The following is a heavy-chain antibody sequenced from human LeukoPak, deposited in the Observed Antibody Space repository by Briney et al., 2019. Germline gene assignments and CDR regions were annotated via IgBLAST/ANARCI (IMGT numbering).Heavy chain of an antibody. CDR3: ARGRYNWNP. D-gene: IGHD1-20*01. J-gene: IGHJ5*02. Sequence: SEALSLTCAVYGGSFSGYYWSWIRQPPGKGLEWIGEINHSGSTHYNPSLKSRVTISVDTSKNQFSLKLSSVTAADTAAYYCARGRYNWNPWGQGTLVTVSS. CDR2: INHSGST. CDR1: GGSFSGYY. V-gene: IGHV4-34*01.